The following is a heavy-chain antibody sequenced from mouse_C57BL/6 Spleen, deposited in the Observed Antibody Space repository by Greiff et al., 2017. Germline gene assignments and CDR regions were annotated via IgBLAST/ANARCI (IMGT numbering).Heavy chain of an antibody. Sequence: QVQLQQSGPGLVAPSQSLSITCTVSGFSLTSYGVDWVRQSPGKGLEWLGVIWGVGSTNYNSALKSRLSISKDNSKSQVFLKMNSLQTDDTAMYYCARSTMITTDGYYAMDYWGQGTSVTVSS. CDR2: IWGVGST. CDR3: ARSTMITTDGYYAMDY. D-gene: IGHD2-4*01. V-gene: IGHV2-6*01. J-gene: IGHJ4*01. CDR1: GFSLTSYG.